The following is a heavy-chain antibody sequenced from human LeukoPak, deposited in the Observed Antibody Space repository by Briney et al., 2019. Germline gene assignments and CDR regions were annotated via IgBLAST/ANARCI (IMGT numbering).Heavy chain of an antibody. Sequence: GESLKISCKGSGYSFTSYWIGWVRQMPGKGLEWMGIIYPGDSDTRYSPSFQGQVTISADKSISTAYLQWSSLKASDTAMYYCARSRGVIMADYYMDVWGKGTTVTISS. CDR3: ARSRGVIMADYYMDV. CDR2: IYPGDSDT. V-gene: IGHV5-51*01. J-gene: IGHJ6*03. CDR1: GYSFTSYW. D-gene: IGHD3-10*01.